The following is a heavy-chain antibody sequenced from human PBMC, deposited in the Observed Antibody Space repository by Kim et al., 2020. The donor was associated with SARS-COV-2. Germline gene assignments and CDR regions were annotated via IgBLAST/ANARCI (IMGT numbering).Heavy chain of an antibody. Sequence: SETLSLTCTVSGGSISRYYWSWIRQPPGKGLEWIGYIYSSGSPHYNPSLKSRVTRSVDTSKNQFSLKLSSVTAADTAVYYCARSSTVRQGNYFDYWGQGTRVTVSS. D-gene: IGHD3-10*01. CDR1: GGSISRYY. CDR3: ARSSTVRQGNYFDY. J-gene: IGHJ4*02. V-gene: IGHV4-59*08. CDR2: IYSSGSP.